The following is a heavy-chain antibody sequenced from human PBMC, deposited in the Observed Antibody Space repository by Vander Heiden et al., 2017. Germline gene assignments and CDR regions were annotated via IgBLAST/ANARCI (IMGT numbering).Heavy chain of an antibody. CDR3: ARVKRIAAAGENWFDP. CDR1: TFSSYA. Sequence: TFSSYAMHWVRQAPGKGLEWVAVISYDGSNKYYADSVKGRFTISRDNSKNTLYLQMNSLRAEDTAVYYCARVKRIAAAGENWFDPWGQRTLVTVSS. D-gene: IGHD6-13*01. J-gene: IGHJ5*02. V-gene: IGHV3-30-3*01. CDR2: ISYDGSNK.